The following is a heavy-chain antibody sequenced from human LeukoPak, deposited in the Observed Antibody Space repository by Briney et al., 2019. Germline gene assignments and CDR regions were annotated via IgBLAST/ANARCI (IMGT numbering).Heavy chain of an antibody. D-gene: IGHD3-10*01. Sequence: PGGSLRLSCAASGFIFSSYTMNWVRQAPGKGLEWVSSISSSSSYIYYADSVKGRFTIFRDNAKNTLYLQMNSLRAEDTAVYYCARDHRGSGSRYYYYYMDVWGKGTTVTISS. V-gene: IGHV3-21*01. J-gene: IGHJ6*03. CDR3: ARDHRGSGSRYYYYYMDV. CDR2: ISSSSSYI. CDR1: GFIFSSYT.